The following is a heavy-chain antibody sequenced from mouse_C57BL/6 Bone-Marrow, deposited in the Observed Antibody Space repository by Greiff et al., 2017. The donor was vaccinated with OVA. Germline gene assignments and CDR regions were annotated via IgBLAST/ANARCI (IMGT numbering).Heavy chain of an antibody. Sequence: VQLQQSGAELMKPGASVKLSCKASGYTFTGYWIEWVKQRPGHGLEWIGAIFPGSGSTNYNEKFKGKATFTADTSSNTAYMQLSSLTPEDSAIFDSAQGGSACYKDYWGQGTTLTVSS. V-gene: IGHV1-9*01. D-gene: IGHD3-2*02. CDR1: GYTFTGYW. CDR3: AQGGSACYKDY. CDR2: IFPGSGST. J-gene: IGHJ2*01.